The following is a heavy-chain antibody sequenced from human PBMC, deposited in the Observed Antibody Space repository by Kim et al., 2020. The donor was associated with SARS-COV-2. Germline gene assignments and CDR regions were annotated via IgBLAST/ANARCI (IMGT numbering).Heavy chain of an antibody. CDR3: VSDYYDSSACWFDP. D-gene: IGHD3-22*01. J-gene: IGHJ5*02. Sequence: ADSVKGRFTISRDNSKNTLYLQMSSLRAEDTAVYYCVSDYYDSSACWFDPWGQGTLVTVSS. V-gene: IGHV3-64D*09.